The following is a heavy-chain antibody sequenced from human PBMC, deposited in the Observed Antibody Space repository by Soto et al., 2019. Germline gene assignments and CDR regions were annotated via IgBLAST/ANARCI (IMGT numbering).Heavy chain of an antibody. J-gene: IGHJ6*02. D-gene: IGHD2-2*01. CDR2: IRNKANSYAT. CDR1: GFTFSGSS. V-gene: IGHV3-73*01. Sequence: EVQLVESGGGLVQPGGSLKVSCAASGFTFSGSSVHWVRQASGKGLEWVGRIRNKANSYATAYAASVKGRFTISRDDLKNTVYLQTNSLKTEDTAMYYCTRPFYANTPGHYVMDVWGQGTTVTVSS. CDR3: TRPFYANTPGHYVMDV.